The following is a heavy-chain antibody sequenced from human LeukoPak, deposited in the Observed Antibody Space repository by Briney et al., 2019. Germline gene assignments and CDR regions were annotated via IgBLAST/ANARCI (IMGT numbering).Heavy chain of an antibody. V-gene: IGHV3-21*04. J-gene: IGHJ6*02. D-gene: IGHD1-26*01. CDR1: GFTFSSYS. Sequence: GGSLRLSCAASGFTFSSYSMNWVRQAPGKGLEWVSSISSSSNYIYHADSVKGRFTISRDNAKNTLYLQMNSLRAEDTAVYYCAKERVGAKFYYYGMDVWGQGTTVTVSS. CDR3: AKERVGAKFYYYGMDV. CDR2: ISSSSNYI.